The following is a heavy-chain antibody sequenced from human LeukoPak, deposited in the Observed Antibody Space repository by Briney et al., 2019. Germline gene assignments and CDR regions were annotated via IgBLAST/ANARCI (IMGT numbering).Heavy chain of an antibody. Sequence: TGGSLRLSCAASGFTFSSYALHWVRQAPGKGLEWVAVISYDGSNKYYADSVKGRFTISRDNSKNTLYLQMNSLRAEDTAVYYCARGTDIAAAGLDYWGQGTLVTVSS. CDR3: ARGTDIAAAGLDY. J-gene: IGHJ4*02. V-gene: IGHV3-30-3*01. D-gene: IGHD6-13*01. CDR2: ISYDGSNK. CDR1: GFTFSSYA.